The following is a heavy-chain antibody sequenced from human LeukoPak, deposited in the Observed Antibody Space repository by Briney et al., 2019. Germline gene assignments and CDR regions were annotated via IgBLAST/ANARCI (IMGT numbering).Heavy chain of an antibody. CDR2: IYYSGST. V-gene: IGHV4-31*03. CDR1: GGSISSGGYY. J-gene: IGHJ4*02. Sequence: PSQTLSLTCTVSGGSISSGGYYWSWIRQHPGKGLEWIGYIYYSGSTYYNPSLKSRVTISVDTSKNQFSLKLSSVTAADTAVYYCARGTDSGSHSYYFDYWGQGTLVTVSS. CDR3: ARGTDSGSHSYYFDY. D-gene: IGHD1-26*01.